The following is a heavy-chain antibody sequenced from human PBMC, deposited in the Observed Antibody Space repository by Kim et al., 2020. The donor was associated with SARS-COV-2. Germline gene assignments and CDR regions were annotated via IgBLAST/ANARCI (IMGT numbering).Heavy chain of an antibody. D-gene: IGHD3-10*01. CDR2: IYYSGST. V-gene: IGHV4-59*13. CDR3: ASQFRKNYYGSGSYRGKYAFDI. CDR1: GGSISSYY. Sequence: SETLSLTCTVSGGSISSYYWSWIRQPPGKGLEWIGYIYYSGSTNYNPSLKSRVTISVDTSKNQFSLKLSSVTAADTAVYYCASQFRKNYYGSGSYRGKYAFDIWGQGTMVTVSS. J-gene: IGHJ3*02.